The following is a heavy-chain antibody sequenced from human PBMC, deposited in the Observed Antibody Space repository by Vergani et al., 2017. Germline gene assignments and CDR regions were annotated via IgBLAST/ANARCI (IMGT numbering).Heavy chain of an antibody. CDR3: ARDGDRYPRGVCGY. CDR2: VHRNGNT. D-gene: IGHD2-21*02. Sequence: QVDLQESGPGLVKSSETLSLNCAVSGYSVGSGYYWGWIRQPPGRGLEWIGCVHRNGNTYYTSSLRSRATISRDTSKNQFSLRLTSGTAADTAVYYCARDGDRYPRGVCGYWGQGTLVTVSS. V-gene: IGHV4-38-2*02. J-gene: IGHJ4*02. CDR1: GYSVGSGYY.